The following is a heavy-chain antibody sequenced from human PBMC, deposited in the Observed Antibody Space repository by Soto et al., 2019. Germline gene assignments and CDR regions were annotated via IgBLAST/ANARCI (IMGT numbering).Heavy chain of an antibody. J-gene: IGHJ6*02. CDR1: GYTFTAYY. V-gene: IGHV1-2*02. CDR2: INPKFGDT. D-gene: IGHD3-10*01. Sequence: QVQLVQSGAEVKEPGESVRVSCEASGYTFTAYYIHWVRQAPGQGLEWMGWINPKFGDTTYAQDFQGRVSMTRDMSISTVYMELSRLTSDDTAIYYCARNMDYYSGPGSGNGHGFWGQGTTVTVFS. CDR3: ARNMDYYSGPGSGNGHGF.